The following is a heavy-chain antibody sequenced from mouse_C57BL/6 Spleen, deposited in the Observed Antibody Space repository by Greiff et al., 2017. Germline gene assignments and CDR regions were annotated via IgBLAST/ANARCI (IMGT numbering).Heavy chain of an antibody. Sequence: VKLMESGAELARPGASVKLSCKASGYTFTSYGISWVKQRTGQGLEWIGEIYPRSGNTYYNEKFKGKATLTADKSSSTAYMELRSLTSEDSAVYFCARGGTTVVAPYYYAMDYWGQGTSVTVSS. CDR1: GYTFTSYG. D-gene: IGHD1-1*01. V-gene: IGHV1-81*01. J-gene: IGHJ4*01. CDR2: IYPRSGNT. CDR3: ARGGTTVVAPYYYAMDY.